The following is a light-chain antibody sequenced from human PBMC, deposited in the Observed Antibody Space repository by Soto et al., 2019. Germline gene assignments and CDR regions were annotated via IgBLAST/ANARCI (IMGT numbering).Light chain of an antibody. CDR3: CSYTRSTAYV. Sequence: PGSGAEPAGRSIIRSCTGTSSDVGGYKYVSWYQLHPGKAPNLMIYEVSNRPSGISNRFSASKSGNTASLTISGLQAEDEADYYCCSYTRSTAYVSCTGTKVTVL. J-gene: IGLJ1*01. CDR2: EVS. CDR1: SSDVGGYKY. V-gene: IGLV2-14*01.